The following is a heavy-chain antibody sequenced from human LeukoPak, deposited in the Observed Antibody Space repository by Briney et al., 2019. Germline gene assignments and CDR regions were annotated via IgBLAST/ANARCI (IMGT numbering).Heavy chain of an antibody. V-gene: IGHV4-4*09. CDR3: ARHYNDFWSGPYFDY. CDR1: GGSISSYY. Sequence: SETLSLTCTVSGGSISSYYWSWIRQPPGKGLEWIGYIYTSGSTNYNPSLKSRVTISVDTSENQFSLKLSSVTAADTAVYYCARHYNDFWSGPYFDYWGQGTLVTVSS. CDR2: IYTSGST. J-gene: IGHJ4*02. D-gene: IGHD3-3*01.